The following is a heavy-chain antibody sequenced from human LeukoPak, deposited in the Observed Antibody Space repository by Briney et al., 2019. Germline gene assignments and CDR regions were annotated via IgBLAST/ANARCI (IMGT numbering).Heavy chain of an antibody. CDR1: GFTFSSYW. CDR2: INSDGSST. D-gene: IGHD3-9*01. V-gene: IGHV3-74*01. CDR3: AREPSYYDILTGYSDY. Sequence: PGGSLRLSCAASGFTFSSYWMHWVRQAPGKGLVWVSRINSDGSSTSYADSVKGRFTISRDNSKNTLYLQMNSLRAEDTAVYYCAREPSYYDILTGYSDYWGQGTLVTVSS. J-gene: IGHJ4*02.